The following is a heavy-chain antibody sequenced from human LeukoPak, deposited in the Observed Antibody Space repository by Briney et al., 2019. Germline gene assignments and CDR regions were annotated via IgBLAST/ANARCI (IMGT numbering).Heavy chain of an antibody. CDR2: IGGSGGSA. CDR1: GFTFDIYG. V-gene: IGHV3-23*01. CDR3: ARGLMGGYPYFEN. Sequence: GGSLRLSCAGSGFTFDIYGMTWVRQAPGKGLEWVSAIGGSGGSASYADSVKGRFTISRDNSKNSLYLQMNSLRAEDTAFYYCARGLMGGYPYFENWGQGTLVTVSS. D-gene: IGHD3-22*01. J-gene: IGHJ4*02.